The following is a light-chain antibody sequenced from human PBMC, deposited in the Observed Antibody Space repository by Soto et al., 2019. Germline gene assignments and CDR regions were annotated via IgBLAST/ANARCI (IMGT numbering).Light chain of an antibody. V-gene: IGKV3-20*01. CDR3: QQYGSSGT. Sequence: EIVLTQSPATLSLFPGERATLSCRASQSVGSYFAWYQQKPGQAPRHLLYDTSNRATGIPDRFSGSGSGTDFTLTISRLEPEDFAVYYCQQYGSSGTFGQGTKVDIK. CDR2: DTS. CDR1: QSVGSY. J-gene: IGKJ1*01.